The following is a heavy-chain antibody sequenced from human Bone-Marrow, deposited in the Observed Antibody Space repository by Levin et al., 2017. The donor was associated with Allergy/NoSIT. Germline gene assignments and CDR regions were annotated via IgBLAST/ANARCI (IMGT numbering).Heavy chain of an antibody. D-gene: IGHD6-13*01. V-gene: IGHV2-70*11. CDR3: ARMSSRVSSSWTFDY. CDR1: GFSLSTSGMC. CDR2: IDWDDDK. Sequence: GSGPTLVKPTQTLTLTCTFSGFSLSTSGMCVSWIRQPPGKALEWLARIDWDDDKYYSTSLKTRLTISKDTSKNQVVLTMTNMDPVDTATYYCARMSSRVSSSWTFDYWGQGTLVTVSS. J-gene: IGHJ4*02.